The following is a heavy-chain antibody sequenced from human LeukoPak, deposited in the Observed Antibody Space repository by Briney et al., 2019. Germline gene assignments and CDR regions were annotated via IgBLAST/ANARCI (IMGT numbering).Heavy chain of an antibody. J-gene: IGHJ4*02. V-gene: IGHV1-46*01. CDR2: INPSGGGT. CDR3: ARRRVGATVLDY. Sequence: ASVKVSCKASGYTFTSHYMHWVRQAPGQGLEWMGTINPSGGGTSYAQKFQGRITMTRDTSTSTVSMELSSLTSEDTAVYYCARRRVGATVLDYWSQGTLVTVSS. CDR1: GYTFTSHY. D-gene: IGHD1-26*01.